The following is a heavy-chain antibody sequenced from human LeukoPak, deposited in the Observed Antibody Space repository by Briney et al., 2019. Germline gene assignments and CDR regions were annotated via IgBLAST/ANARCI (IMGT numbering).Heavy chain of an antibody. D-gene: IGHD3-10*01. CDR1: GGSISSSSYY. Sequence: SETLSLTCTVSGGSISSSSYYWGWIRQPPGTGLEWIGSIYYSGSTYYNPSLKSRVTISVDTSKNQFSLKLSSVTAADTAVYYCARLAIHGSGSYYTPLDYWGQGTLVTVSS. J-gene: IGHJ4*02. CDR3: ARLAIHGSGSYYTPLDY. V-gene: IGHV4-39*01. CDR2: IYYSGST.